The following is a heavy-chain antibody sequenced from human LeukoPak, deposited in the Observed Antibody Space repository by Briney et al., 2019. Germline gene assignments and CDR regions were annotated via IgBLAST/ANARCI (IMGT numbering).Heavy chain of an antibody. D-gene: IGHD3-22*01. CDR3: AKDFFSYDSSGYYYNDAFDI. J-gene: IGHJ3*02. CDR1: GFTFSSYE. Sequence: GGSLRLSCAASGFTFSSYEMKWVRQAPGKRLEWVSYISSSGSTKYNADSVKGRFTISRDNSKNTLYLQMNSLRAEDTAVYYCAKDFFSYDSSGYYYNDAFDIWGQGTMVTVSS. V-gene: IGHV3-48*03. CDR2: ISSSGSTK.